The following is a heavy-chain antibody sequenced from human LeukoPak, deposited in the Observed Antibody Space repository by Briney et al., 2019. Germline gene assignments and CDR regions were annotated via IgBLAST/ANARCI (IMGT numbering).Heavy chain of an antibody. D-gene: IGHD2-15*01. J-gene: IGHJ3*02. Sequence: ASVKVSCKASGYTFTGYGISWVRQAPGQGLEWMGWISAYNGNTNYAQKLQGRVTMTTDTSTSTAYMELRSLRSDDTAVYYCARDGVTNCSGGSCYFVQDAFDIWGQGTMVTVSS. CDR1: GYTFTGYG. CDR3: ARDGVTNCSGGSCYFVQDAFDI. CDR2: ISAYNGNT. V-gene: IGHV1-18*01.